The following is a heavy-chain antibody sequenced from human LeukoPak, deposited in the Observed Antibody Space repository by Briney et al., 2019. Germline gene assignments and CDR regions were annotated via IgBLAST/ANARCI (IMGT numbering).Heavy chain of an antibody. CDR3: ARGLDGAFDI. V-gene: IGHV3-13*01. J-gene: IGHJ3*02. CDR2: IGTAGDT. D-gene: IGHD3-9*01. CDR1: GFTFSSYD. Sequence: GASLRLSCAASGFTFSSYDMHWVRQATGKGLEWLSAIGTAGDTYYPGSVKGRFTIFRENAKNSLYLQMNSLRAGDTTVYYCARGLDGAFDIWGQGTMVTVSS.